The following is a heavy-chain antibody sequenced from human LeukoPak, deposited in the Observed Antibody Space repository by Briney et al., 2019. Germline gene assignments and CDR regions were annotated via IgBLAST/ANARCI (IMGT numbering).Heavy chain of an antibody. V-gene: IGHV4-31*03. Sequence: SETLSLTCTVSVGSINSGDYYWTWIRQHPGKGLEWIGYIYYSGSTYYNPSLQSRVTISVDTSKNQFSLRLSSVTAADTAVYYCARGASGYSYGWGQGTLVTVSS. J-gene: IGHJ4*02. CDR3: ARGASGYSYG. D-gene: IGHD5-18*01. CDR2: IYYSGST. CDR1: VGSINSGDYY.